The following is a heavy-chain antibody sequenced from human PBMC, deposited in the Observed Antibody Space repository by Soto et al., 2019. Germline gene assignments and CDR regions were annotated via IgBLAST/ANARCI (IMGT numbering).Heavy chain of an antibody. CDR2: IYYTGKT. V-gene: IGHV4-39*01. J-gene: IGHJ5*02. CDR1: GDSISSTYSY. Sequence: SETLSLTCSVSGDSISSTYSYWGWIRQPPGKGLEWIGSIYYTGKTYYTPSLKSRVTISVDTSNNQFSLRVTSVTAADTAAYYCARPQGTTSMYHWLDPWGQGTLVTVYS. D-gene: IGHD4-17*01. CDR3: ARPQGTTSMYHWLDP.